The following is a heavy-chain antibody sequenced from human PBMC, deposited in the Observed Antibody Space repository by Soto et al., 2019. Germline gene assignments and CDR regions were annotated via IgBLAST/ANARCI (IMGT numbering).Heavy chain of an antibody. V-gene: IGHV1-2*04. CDR3: ATSPRGSSGWYPS. CDR1: GYTFTGYY. J-gene: IGHJ5*02. CDR2: INPNSGGT. D-gene: IGHD6-19*01. Sequence: QVQLVQSGAEVKKPGASVKVSCKASGYTFTGYYMHWLRQAPGQGLEWMGWINPNSGGTNYAQKFRGWVTMPRDTSISTAYMELSRLRSDDTAVYYCATSPRGSSGWYPSWGQGTLVTVSS.